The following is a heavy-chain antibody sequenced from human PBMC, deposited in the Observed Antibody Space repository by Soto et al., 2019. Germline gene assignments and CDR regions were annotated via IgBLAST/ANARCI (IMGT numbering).Heavy chain of an antibody. Sequence: NPSETLSLTCTVSRGSISSGDYYWSWIRQPPGKGLEWIGYIYYSGSTYYNPSLKSRVTISVDTSKNQFSLKLSSVTAADTAVYYCARLSGYSYGYYFDYWGQGTLVTVSS. V-gene: IGHV4-30-4*01. CDR2: IYYSGST. D-gene: IGHD5-18*01. CDR3: ARLSGYSYGYYFDY. J-gene: IGHJ4*02. CDR1: RGSISSGDYY.